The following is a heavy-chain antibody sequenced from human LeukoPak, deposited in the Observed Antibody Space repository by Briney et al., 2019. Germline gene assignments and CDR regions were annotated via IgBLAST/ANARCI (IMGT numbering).Heavy chain of an antibody. D-gene: IGHD3-22*01. J-gene: IGHJ5*02. CDR2: FDPEDGET. Sequence: ASVKVSCKVSGYTLTELSMHWVRQAPGKGLEWMGGFDPEDGETIYAQKFQGRVTKTEDTSTDTAYMELSSLRSEDTAVYYCATNGDTSLRSKYYYHRANWFDPWGQGTLVTVSS. V-gene: IGHV1-24*01. CDR1: GYTLTELS. CDR3: ATNGDTSLRSKYYYHRANWFDP.